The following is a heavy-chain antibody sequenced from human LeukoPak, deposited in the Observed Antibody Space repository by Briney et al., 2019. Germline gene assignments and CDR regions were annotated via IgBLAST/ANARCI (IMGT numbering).Heavy chain of an antibody. Sequence: ASVKVSCKASGYTFTGYYMHWVRQAPGQGLEWMGRINPNSGSTNYAQKFQGRVTMTRDTSISTAYMELSRLRSDDTAVYYCARLGPPSGFVYPNFDYWGQGTLVTVSS. D-gene: IGHD2-2*02. J-gene: IGHJ4*02. CDR2: INPNSGST. CDR1: GYTFTGYY. CDR3: ARLGPPSGFVYPNFDY. V-gene: IGHV1-2*02.